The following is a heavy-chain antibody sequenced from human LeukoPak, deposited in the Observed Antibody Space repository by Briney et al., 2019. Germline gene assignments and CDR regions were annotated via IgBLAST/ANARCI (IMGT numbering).Heavy chain of an antibody. CDR1: GGSFSGYY. CDR2: IYHSGST. V-gene: IGHV4-34*01. CDR3: ARFIAVAAYFDY. D-gene: IGHD6-19*01. Sequence: LETLSLTCAVYGGSFSGYYWSWIRQPPGKGLEWIGEIYHSGSTNYNPSLKSRVTISVDKSKNQFSLKLSSVTAADTAVYYCARFIAVAAYFDYWGQGTLVTVSS. J-gene: IGHJ4*02.